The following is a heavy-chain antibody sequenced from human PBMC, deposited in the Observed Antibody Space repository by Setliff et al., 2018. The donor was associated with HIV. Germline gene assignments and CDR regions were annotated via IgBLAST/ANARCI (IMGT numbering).Heavy chain of an antibody. CDR3: AGPYFFTY. CDR1: GFSIATNW. J-gene: IGHJ4*02. Sequence: PGGSLRLSCVVSGFSIATNWMTWVRQAPGKGLEGVANINQEGTEKYYVGSVKGRFTISRDNSKNSYYLQMDSLRAEDTAVYYCAGPYFFTYWGQGTLVTVSS. V-gene: IGHV3-7*03. CDR2: INQEGTEK. D-gene: IGHD1-26*01.